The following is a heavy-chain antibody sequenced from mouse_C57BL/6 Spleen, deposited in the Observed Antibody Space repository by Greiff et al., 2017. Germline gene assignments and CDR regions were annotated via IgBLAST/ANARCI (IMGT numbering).Heavy chain of an antibody. CDR3: TGLLDWVNY. D-gene: IGHD4-1*01. CDR2: ISLKSDTYAT. CDR1: GFTFSNYW. Sequence: SGGGLVQPGGSLKLSCVASGFTFSNYWMNWVRQSPEKGLEWVAQISLKSDTYATHYAESVKGRITISRDDSKMSVYLQADNLMAEYTGSYYCTGLLDWVNYWGQGTTLTVSS. J-gene: IGHJ2*01. V-gene: IGHV6-3*01.